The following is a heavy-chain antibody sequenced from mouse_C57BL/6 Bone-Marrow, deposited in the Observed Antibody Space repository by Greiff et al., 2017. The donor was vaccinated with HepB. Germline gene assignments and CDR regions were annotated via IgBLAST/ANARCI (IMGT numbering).Heavy chain of an antibody. Sequence: VQLQQSGPELVKPGASVKISCKASGYSFTDYNMNWVKQSNGKSLEWIGVINPNYGTTSYNQKFKGKATLTVDQSSSTAYMQLNSLTSKDSAVYYCARNIYYGSSYFGMDYWGQGTSVTVSS. CDR1: GYSFTDYN. J-gene: IGHJ4*01. CDR3: ARNIYYGSSYFGMDY. CDR2: INPNYGTT. D-gene: IGHD1-1*01. V-gene: IGHV1-39*01.